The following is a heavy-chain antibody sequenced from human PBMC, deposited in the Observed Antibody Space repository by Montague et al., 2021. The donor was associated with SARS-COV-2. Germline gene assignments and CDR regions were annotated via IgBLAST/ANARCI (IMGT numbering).Heavy chain of an antibody. CDR3: ARWDPQTLTLIGLRGKSASDY. D-gene: IGHD4-23*01. Sequence: SKTLSLTCAVYGGSFSGYYWTWIRQSPGKGLEWIAEINHSGSTNYNFDPSLRSRVTISVDTSKSQFSLTLSSVTAADTGVYYCARWDPQTLTLIGLRGKSASDYWGQGTLVTVSS. CDR2: INHSGST. J-gene: IGHJ4*02. V-gene: IGHV4-34*01. CDR1: GGSFSGYY.